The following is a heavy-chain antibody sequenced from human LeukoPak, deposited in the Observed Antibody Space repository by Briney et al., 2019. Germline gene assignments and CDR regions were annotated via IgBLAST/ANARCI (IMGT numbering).Heavy chain of an antibody. D-gene: IGHD3-22*01. V-gene: IGHV1-2*02. Sequence: ASVKVSCKASGYTFTGYCIHWVRQAPGQGLEWLGWINPNSGDTNYAQKFQGRVTMTRDTSISTAYMELSRLKSDDTAVYYCARDWATYYYDIPTYYYFDYWGQGTLVTVSS. CDR3: ARDWATYYYDIPTYYYFDY. CDR2: INPNSGDT. J-gene: IGHJ4*02. CDR1: GYTFTGYC.